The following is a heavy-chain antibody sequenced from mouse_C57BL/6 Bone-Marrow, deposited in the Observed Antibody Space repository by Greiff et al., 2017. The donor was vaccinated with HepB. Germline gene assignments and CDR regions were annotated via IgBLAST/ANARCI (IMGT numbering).Heavy chain of an antibody. Sequence: QVQLKESGAELVRPGASVKLSCKASGYTFTDYYINWVKQRPGQGLEWIARIYPGSGNTYYNEKFKGKATLTAEKSSSTAYMQLSSLTSEDSAVYFCASPYYGSSYWYFDVWGTGTTVTVSS. V-gene: IGHV1-76*01. J-gene: IGHJ1*03. CDR3: ASPYYGSSYWYFDV. CDR1: GYTFTDYY. CDR2: IYPGSGNT. D-gene: IGHD1-1*01.